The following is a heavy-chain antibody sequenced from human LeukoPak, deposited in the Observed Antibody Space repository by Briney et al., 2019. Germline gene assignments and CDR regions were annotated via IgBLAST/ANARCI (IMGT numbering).Heavy chain of an antibody. Sequence: GSLRLSCAASGFPFSSYAMTWVRQAPGKGLEWVSSISGDGATTYHADSVKGRFTISRDNSKSTVYLQMNSLRAEDTAVYHCAKTNGYYDYWGQGTLVTVSS. D-gene: IGHD3-22*01. CDR3: AKTNGYYDY. CDR1: GFPFSSYA. V-gene: IGHV3-23*01. J-gene: IGHJ4*02. CDR2: ISGDGATT.